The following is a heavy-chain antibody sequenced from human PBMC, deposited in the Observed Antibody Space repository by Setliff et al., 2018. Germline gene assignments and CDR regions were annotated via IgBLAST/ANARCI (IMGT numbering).Heavy chain of an antibody. CDR2: VYYSGYT. J-gene: IGHJ6*03. CDR3: ARESYYYYMDV. V-gene: IGHV4-39*07. Sequence: PSETLSLTCTVSGGSVSSASHYWGWIRQAPGKAMEWIGSVYYSGYTYYKPSLQSRVTMSVDTSKNQFSLKLTSVTAADTAVYYCARESYYYYMDVWGKGATVTVSS. CDR1: GGSVSSASHY.